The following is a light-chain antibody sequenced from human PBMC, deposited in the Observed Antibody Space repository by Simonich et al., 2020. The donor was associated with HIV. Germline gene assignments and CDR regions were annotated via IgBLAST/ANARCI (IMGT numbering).Light chain of an antibody. J-gene: IGKJ2*01. Sequence: EIVLTQSPGTLALSPGERATRSCRASQSISITYLVWFQQKPGLAPRLLLYDRSSRITGIPDRFSVSGSGTDFALTISRLEPEDFAVYYCQHYGSSLGTFGQGTKLEIK. CDR3: QHYGSSLGT. V-gene: IGKV3D-20*01. CDR1: QSISITY. CDR2: DRS.